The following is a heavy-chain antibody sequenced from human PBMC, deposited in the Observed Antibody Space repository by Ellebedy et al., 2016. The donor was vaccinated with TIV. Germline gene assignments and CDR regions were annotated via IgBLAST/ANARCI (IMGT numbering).Heavy chain of an antibody. CDR1: GFSLSTTGVG. J-gene: IGHJ4*02. CDR2: IYWDDEK. Sequence: SGPTLVKPTQTLTLTCTFSGFSLSTTGVGVGWIRQPPGKALEWLAFIYWDDEKHYRPSLKNRLTITKDTSKDQVVLTMTNMDPVDTATYYCARAWGGSCFDYWGQGTLVTVSS. D-gene: IGHD2-2*03. V-gene: IGHV2-5*02. CDR3: ARAWGGSCFDY.